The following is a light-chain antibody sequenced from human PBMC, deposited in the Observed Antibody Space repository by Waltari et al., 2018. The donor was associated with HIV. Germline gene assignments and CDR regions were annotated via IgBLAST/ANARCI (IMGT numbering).Light chain of an antibody. CDR2: WAS. V-gene: IGKV4-1*01. J-gene: IGKJ2*01. CDR3: QQYYISPYT. Sequence: DVVITQSPDSLPVSLGERATITCTSSRSVFYRSCQKNFLAWYQQKPGQSPKLLISWASTRESGVPDRFSGSGSGTDFTLTISSLQAEDVAVYYCQQYYISPYTFGQGTKVEIK. CDR1: RSVFYRSCQKNF.